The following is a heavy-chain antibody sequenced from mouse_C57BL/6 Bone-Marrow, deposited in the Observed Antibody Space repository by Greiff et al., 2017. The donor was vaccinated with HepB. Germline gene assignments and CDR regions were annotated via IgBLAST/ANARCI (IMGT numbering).Heavy chain of an antibody. D-gene: IGHD1-1*01. CDR2: INPNNGGT. CDR3: ARGRGGDYYGSREYFDV. Sequence: DVKLQESGPELVKPGASVKIPCKASGYTFTDYNMDWVKQSHGKSLEWIGDINPNNGGTIYNQKFKGKATLTVDKSSSTAYMELRSLTSEDTAVYYCARGRGGDYYGSREYFDVWGTGTTVTVSS. V-gene: IGHV1-18*01. J-gene: IGHJ1*03. CDR1: GYTFTDYN.